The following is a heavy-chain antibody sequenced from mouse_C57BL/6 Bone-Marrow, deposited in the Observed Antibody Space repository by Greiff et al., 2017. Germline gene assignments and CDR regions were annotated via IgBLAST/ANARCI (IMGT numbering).Heavy chain of an antibody. CDR1: GYTFTSYW. CDR2: IDPSDSET. D-gene: IGHD1-1*01. V-gene: IGHV1-52*01. CDR3: ARERITTVVARYFDV. Sequence: QVQLQQPGAELVRPGSSVKLSCKASGYTFTSYWMHWVKQRPIQGLEWIGNIDPSDSETHYNQKFKDKATLTVDKSSSTAYMQLSSLTSEDSAVYYCARERITTVVARYFDVWGTGTTVTVSS. J-gene: IGHJ1*03.